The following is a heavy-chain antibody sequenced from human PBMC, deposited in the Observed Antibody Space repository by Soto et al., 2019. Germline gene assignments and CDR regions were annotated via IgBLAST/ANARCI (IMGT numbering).Heavy chain of an antibody. J-gene: IGHJ4*02. CDR2: INAGNGNT. V-gene: IGHV1-3*05. CDR3: ARDDGGY. CDR1: GYTFTNYA. Sequence: QVQLVQSGAEEKKPGASVKVSCKASGYTFTNYAIHWVRQAPGQRLEWMGWINAGNGNTEYSQKFQGRVTITRDTSASTAYMELSSLRSEDTAVYYCARDDGGYWGQGTLVTVSS.